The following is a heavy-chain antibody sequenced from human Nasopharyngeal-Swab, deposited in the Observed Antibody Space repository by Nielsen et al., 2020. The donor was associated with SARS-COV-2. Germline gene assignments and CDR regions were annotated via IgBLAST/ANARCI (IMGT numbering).Heavy chain of an antibody. CDR2: IYYTGST. J-gene: IGHJ3*02. CDR1: GGSITSSDYY. V-gene: IGHV4-39*01. Sequence: SETLSLTCTVSGGSITSSDYYWGWNRQPQGKALEWIGSIYYTGSTYYGPSLKSRLTISVDTSKNQFSLRLNSVTAADTAVYYCARQGRSGSTRNAFDIWGQGTMVTVSP. CDR3: ARQGRSGSTRNAFDI.